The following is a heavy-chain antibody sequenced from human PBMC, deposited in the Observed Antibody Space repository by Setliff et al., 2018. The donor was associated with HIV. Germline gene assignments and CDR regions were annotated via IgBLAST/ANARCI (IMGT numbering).Heavy chain of an antibody. J-gene: IGHJ6*04. CDR1: GGSVRSNNYF. D-gene: IGHD6-19*01. CDR2: VYYNGVT. V-gene: IGHV4-39*01. Sequence: SETLSLTCSVSGGSVRSNNYFWSWVRQPPGKGLQYIGTVYYNGVTYFNPSLKSRLTISVDASKNQFSLKLSSLTAADTAVYYCARHWGSGWYMAMDVWGKGTTVTVSS. CDR3: ARHWGSGWYMAMDV.